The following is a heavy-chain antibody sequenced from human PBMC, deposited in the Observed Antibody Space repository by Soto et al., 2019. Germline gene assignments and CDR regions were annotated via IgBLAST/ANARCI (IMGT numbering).Heavy chain of an antibody. CDR1: GGTFSSYT. D-gene: IGHD5-12*01. J-gene: IGHJ2*01. CDR2: IIPIFGTA. CDR3: ARGNHRWRQLWYFDL. V-gene: IGHV1-69*12. Sequence: QVQLGQSGAEVKKPGSSVTVAFKAYGGTFSSYTISWVRQAHGQGLEWMGGIIPIFGTANYAQKFQGRVTITADESTSTAYMELSSLRSEDTAVYYCARGNHRWRQLWYFDLWGRGTLVTVSS.